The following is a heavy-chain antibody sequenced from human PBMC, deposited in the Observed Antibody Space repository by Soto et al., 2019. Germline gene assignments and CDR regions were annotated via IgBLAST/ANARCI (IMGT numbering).Heavy chain of an antibody. J-gene: IGHJ5*02. D-gene: IGHD2-15*01. Sequence: SVKVSCKASGGTFSSCAISWVRQAPGQRLEWMGGIIPIFGTANYAQKFQGRVTITADESTSTAYMELSSLRSEDTAVYYCARQLGYCSGGSCVDWFDPWGQGTLVTVSS. V-gene: IGHV1-69*13. CDR3: ARQLGYCSGGSCVDWFDP. CDR1: GGTFSSCA. CDR2: IIPIFGTA.